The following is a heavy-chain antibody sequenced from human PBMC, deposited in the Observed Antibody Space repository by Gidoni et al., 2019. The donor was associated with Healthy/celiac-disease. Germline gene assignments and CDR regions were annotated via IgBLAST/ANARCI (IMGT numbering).Heavy chain of an antibody. J-gene: IGHJ4*02. CDR1: GFTFSSYS. Sequence: EVQLVESGGGLVQPGGSLRLSGAASGFTFSSYSMNWVRQAPGKGLVWVSYISSSSSTIYYADSVKGRFTISRDNAKNSLYLQMNSLRAEDTAVYYCARDNIGYCSGGSCYGDDYWGQGTLVTVSS. CDR3: ARDNIGYCSGGSCYGDDY. V-gene: IGHV3-48*01. D-gene: IGHD2-15*01. CDR2: ISSSSSTI.